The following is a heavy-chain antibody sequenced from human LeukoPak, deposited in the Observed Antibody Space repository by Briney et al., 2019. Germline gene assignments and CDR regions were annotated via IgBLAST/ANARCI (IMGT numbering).Heavy chain of an antibody. V-gene: IGHV1-18*01. J-gene: IGHJ4*02. CDR3: ATSATYGDPKWGYFDY. CDR1: GYTLTSHG. D-gene: IGHD4-17*01. Sequence: ASVKVSCKASGYTLTSHGISWVRQAPGQALEWMGWISPYNGNTNDAQKLQGRVAMTTDTSTSTAYMELRSLRSDDTAVYYCATSATYGDPKWGYFDYWGQGTLVTVSS. CDR2: ISPYNGNT.